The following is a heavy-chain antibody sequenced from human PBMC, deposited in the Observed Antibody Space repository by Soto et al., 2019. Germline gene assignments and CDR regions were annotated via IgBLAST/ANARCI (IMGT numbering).Heavy chain of an antibody. Sequence: ASVKVSCKASGFTFTSSAVQWVRQARGQRLEWIGWIVVGSGNTNYAQKFQERVTITRDMSTSTAYMELSSLRSEDTAVYYCAAGIITMVRGVMNYYYGMDVWGQGTTVTVSS. CDR1: GFTFTSSA. CDR2: IVVGSGNT. D-gene: IGHD3-10*01. J-gene: IGHJ6*02. CDR3: AAGIITMVRGVMNYYYGMDV. V-gene: IGHV1-58*01.